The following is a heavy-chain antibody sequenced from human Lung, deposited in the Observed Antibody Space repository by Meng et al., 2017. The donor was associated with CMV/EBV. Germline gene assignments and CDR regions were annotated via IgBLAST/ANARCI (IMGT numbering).Heavy chain of an antibody. CDR2: IYYDDST. J-gene: IGHJ4*02. D-gene: IGHD2-21*02. CDR3: ASRGDLLGFDY. CDR1: GFTVSRNS. V-gene: IGHV3-53*01. Sequence: GGSLRLSCAISGFTVSRNSMSWVRQAPGKGLEWVSVIYYDDSTYYADSVKGRFTMSRDSSMNTVFLQMNSLRVEDTAVYYCASRGDLLGFDYWGQGTLVTVSS.